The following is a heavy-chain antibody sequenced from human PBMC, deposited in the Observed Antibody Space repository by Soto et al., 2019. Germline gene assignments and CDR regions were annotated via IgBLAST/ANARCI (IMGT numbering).Heavy chain of an antibody. CDR1: GFTFSTYA. CDR2: ISYDGNKE. D-gene: IGHD4-17*01. CDR3: AKDAGYCDYAVDS. Sequence: GGSLRLSCAASGFTFSTYAMHWVRQAPGKGLEWVALISYDGNKEYYVDSVRGRFTISRDSSRNTLCLHMNSLRPEDTAVYYCAKDAGYCDYAVDSWGQGTLVTVSS. V-gene: IGHV3-30*04. J-gene: IGHJ4*02.